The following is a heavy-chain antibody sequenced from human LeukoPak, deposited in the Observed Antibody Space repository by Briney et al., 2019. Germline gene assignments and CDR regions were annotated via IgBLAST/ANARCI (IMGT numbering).Heavy chain of an antibody. Sequence: GASVKVSCKVSGYTLTELSMHWVRQAPGKGLEWMGGLDPEDGETIYAQKFQGRVTMTEDTSTDTAYMELSSLRSEDTAVYYCATDLTGGATVWYFDLWGRGTLVTVSS. CDR2: LDPEDGET. V-gene: IGHV1-24*01. CDR1: GYTLTELS. CDR3: ATDLTGGATVWYFDL. D-gene: IGHD7-27*01. J-gene: IGHJ2*01.